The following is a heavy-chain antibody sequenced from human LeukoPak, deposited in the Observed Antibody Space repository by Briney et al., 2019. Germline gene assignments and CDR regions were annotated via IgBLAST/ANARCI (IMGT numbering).Heavy chain of an antibody. J-gene: IGHJ4*02. V-gene: IGHV3-30*02. CDR2: IWYDGSYK. D-gene: IGHD2-15*01. CDR3: AKEVGHCSGGACAEHFDY. Sequence: GGSLRLSCAASGFIFSTFGMHWVRQAPGKGLEWVASIWYDGSYKFYVDSVKDRFTISRDNSRNTVPLQMSSLRAEDTAVYYCAKEVGHCSGGACAEHFDYWGQGTVVTVSS. CDR1: GFIFSTFG.